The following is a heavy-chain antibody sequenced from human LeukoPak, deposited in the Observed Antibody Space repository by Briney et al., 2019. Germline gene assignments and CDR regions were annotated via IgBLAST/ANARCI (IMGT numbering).Heavy chain of an antibody. Sequence: GGSLRLSCAASGFTVITNDMTWVRQAPGKGPEWVSVLYSDGNTKYADSVQGRFTISRDNSKNTLYLEMNSLSPDDTAVYYCARGVVPLAANTLAYWGQGTLVTVSS. J-gene: IGHJ4*02. D-gene: IGHD1-1*01. CDR3: ARGVVPLAANTLAY. CDR2: LYSDGNT. V-gene: IGHV3-53*01. CDR1: GFTVITND.